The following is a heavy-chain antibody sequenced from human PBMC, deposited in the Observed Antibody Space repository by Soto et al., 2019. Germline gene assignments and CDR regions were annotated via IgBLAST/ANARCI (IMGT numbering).Heavy chain of an antibody. CDR3: ARNPLLQYSSGWYVDY. Sequence: QVQLVESGGGVVQPGRSLRLSCAASGFTFSSYAMHWVRQAPGKGLEWVAVISYDGSNKYYADSVKGRFTISRDNSKNTLYLQMNSLRAEDTAVYYCARNPLLQYSSGWYVDYWGQGTPVTVSS. J-gene: IGHJ4*02. CDR1: GFTFSSYA. D-gene: IGHD6-19*01. CDR2: ISYDGSNK. V-gene: IGHV3-30-3*01.